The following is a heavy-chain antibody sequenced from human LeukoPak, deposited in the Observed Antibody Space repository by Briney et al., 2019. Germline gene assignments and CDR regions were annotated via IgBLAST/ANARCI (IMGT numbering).Heavy chain of an antibody. J-gene: IGHJ4*02. CDR3: AREGYYYDSSGYYFGTGQFDY. D-gene: IGHD3-22*01. Sequence: AGGSLRLSCAASGFTFSSYAMHWVRQAPGKGLEWVAVISYDGSNKYYADSVKGRFTISRDNSKNTLYLQMNSLRAEDTAVYYCAREGYYYDSSGYYFGTGQFDYWGQGTLVTVSS. CDR1: GFTFSSYA. V-gene: IGHV3-30*04. CDR2: ISYDGSNK.